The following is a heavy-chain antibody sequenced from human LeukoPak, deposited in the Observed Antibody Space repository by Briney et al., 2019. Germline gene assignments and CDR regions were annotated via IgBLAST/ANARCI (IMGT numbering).Heavy chain of an antibody. D-gene: IGHD1-7*01. CDR2: IYWNDDK. J-gene: IGHJ4*02. CDR3: AHIEHNWNYGGYFDY. CDR1: GFSLSTSGVG. V-gene: IGHV2-5*01. Sequence: ESGPTLVKPTQTLTLTCTFSGFSLSTSGVGVGWIRQPPGKALEWLALIYWNDDKRYSPSLKSRLTITKDTSKNQVVLTMTNMDPVDTATYYCAHIEHNWNYGGYFDYWGQGTLVTVSS.